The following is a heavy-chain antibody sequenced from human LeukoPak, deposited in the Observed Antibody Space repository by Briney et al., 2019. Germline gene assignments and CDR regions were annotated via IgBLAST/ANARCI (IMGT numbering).Heavy chain of an antibody. CDR3: AKTLAVSGQYYYYYGMDV. CDR1: GFTFDDYA. V-gene: IGHV3-9*01. CDR2: ISWNSGTI. D-gene: IGHD6-19*01. J-gene: IGHJ6*02. Sequence: GGSLRLSCAASGFTFDDYAMHWVRQAPGKGLEWVSGISWNSGTIGYADSVKGRFTISRDNAKNSLYLQMNSLRAEDTALYYCAKTLAVSGQYYYYYGMDVWGQGTTVTVSS.